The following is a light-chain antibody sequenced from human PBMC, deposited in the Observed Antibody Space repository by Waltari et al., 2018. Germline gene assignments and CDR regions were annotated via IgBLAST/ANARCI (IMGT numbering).Light chain of an antibody. CDR1: QSLLHSNRNNY. CDR2: LGS. CDR3: MQSLTSLWT. V-gene: IGKV2-28*01. J-gene: IGKJ1*01. Sequence: DIVMTQSPLSLPVTPGEPVSISCRSSQSLLHSNRNNYLDWYLQKPGQSPQLLIYLGSNRASGVPDRFSGSGSGTDFTLKISRVEAEDVGVYYCMQSLTSLWTFGQGTKVDIK.